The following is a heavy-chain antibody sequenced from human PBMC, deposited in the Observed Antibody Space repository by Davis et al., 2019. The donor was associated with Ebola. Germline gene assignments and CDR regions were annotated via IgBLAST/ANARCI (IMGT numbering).Heavy chain of an antibody. CDR2: IYHSGSA. D-gene: IGHD6-19*01. V-gene: IGHV4-4*02. CDR3: VGSSGWSNFDY. J-gene: IGHJ4*02. Sequence: MPSETLSLTCAVSGGSISSNNWWSWVRQPPGKGLEWIGEIYHSGSANYNPSLKSRVTISVDKSENQFSLKLSSVTAADTAIYYCVGSSGWSNFDYWGQGSLVFVSS. CDR1: GGSISSNNW.